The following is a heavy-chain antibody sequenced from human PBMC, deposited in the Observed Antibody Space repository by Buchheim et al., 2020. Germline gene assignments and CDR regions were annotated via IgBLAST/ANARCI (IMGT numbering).Heavy chain of an antibody. CDR3: GRGGCSSSWWGGY. Sequence: EVQLVESGGGLVQPGGSLRLSCAASGFTFSSYWMSWVRQAPGKGLEWVANIKQDGSEKYYVDSVKGRFTISRDNAKNSLYLQMNNLRAEETAVYYCGRGGCSSSWWGGYWGQGTL. CDR2: IKQDGSEK. CDR1: GFTFSSYW. D-gene: IGHD6-13*01. J-gene: IGHJ4*02. V-gene: IGHV3-7*04.